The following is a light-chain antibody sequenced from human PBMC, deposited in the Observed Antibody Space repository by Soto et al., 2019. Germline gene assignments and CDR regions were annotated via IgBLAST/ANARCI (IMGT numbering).Light chain of an antibody. Sequence: EIVLTQSPATLSLSPGERATLSCRASQNIDSDLAWYQQRPGQPPRLLIYDASNRAPGIPARFGGSGSGADFTLSISSLEPEDFAGYHCQQRNMWPRTFGQGTRVEIK. CDR3: QQRNMWPRT. CDR2: DAS. J-gene: IGKJ1*01. CDR1: QNIDSD. V-gene: IGKV3-11*01.